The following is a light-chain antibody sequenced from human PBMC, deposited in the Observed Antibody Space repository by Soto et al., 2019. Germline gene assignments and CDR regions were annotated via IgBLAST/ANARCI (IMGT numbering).Light chain of an antibody. V-gene: IGLV1-40*01. Sequence: QSVLTQPPSVSGAPGQRVTISCTGSSSNIGAGYDVHWYQQLPGTAPKLLIYGNSNRPSGVPDRFSGSKSGTSASLAITGLHAEAEADDYCQSYDSSLSGVVFGGGTKLTVL. CDR2: GNS. CDR1: SSNIGAGYD. CDR3: QSYDSSLSGVV. J-gene: IGLJ2*01.